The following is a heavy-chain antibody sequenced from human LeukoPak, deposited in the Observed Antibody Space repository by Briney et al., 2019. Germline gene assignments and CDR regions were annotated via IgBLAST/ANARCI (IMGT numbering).Heavy chain of an antibody. V-gene: IGHV4-30-2*01. D-gene: IGHD6-13*01. J-gene: IGHJ4*02. CDR1: GGSLSSGGYY. Sequence: PSQTLSLTCTVSGGSLSSGGYYWSWIRRPPGKGREWIGYIFHSGSTYYNPSLKSRVTISVDRSKNQFSLDLSSVTAADTAVYFCARGSSWYYFDYWGQGTLVTVSS. CDR3: ARGSSWYYFDY. CDR2: IFHSGST.